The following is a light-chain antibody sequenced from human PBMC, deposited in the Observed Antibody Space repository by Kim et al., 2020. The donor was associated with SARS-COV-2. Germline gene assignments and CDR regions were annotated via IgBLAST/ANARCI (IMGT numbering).Light chain of an antibody. CDR1: SSDVGGYNY. V-gene: IGLV2-8*01. J-gene: IGLJ2*01. CDR2: VVT. Sequence: QSALTQPPSASGSPGQSVTIPCTGTSSDVGGYNYVSWYQQYPGKAPKLMIYVVTKRPSGVPDRFSGSKSGNTASLTVSGLQAEDEADYYCSSYAGSNTFVVFGGGTQLTVL. CDR3: SSYAGSNTFVV.